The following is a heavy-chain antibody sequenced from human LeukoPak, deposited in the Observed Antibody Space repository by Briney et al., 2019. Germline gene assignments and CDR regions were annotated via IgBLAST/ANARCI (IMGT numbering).Heavy chain of an antibody. CDR2: IHYSGTT. CDR3: ARARSYSTFDY. J-gene: IGHJ4*02. CDR1: GGSISDNY. D-gene: IGHD6-13*01. Sequence: SETLSLTCTVSGGSISDNYWSWLRQPPGKGLEWIAYIHYSGTTNYNPSLKSRVTISVDTSKNQFSLKLSSVTAADTAVYYCARARSYSTFDYWGQGTLVTVSS. V-gene: IGHV4-59*01.